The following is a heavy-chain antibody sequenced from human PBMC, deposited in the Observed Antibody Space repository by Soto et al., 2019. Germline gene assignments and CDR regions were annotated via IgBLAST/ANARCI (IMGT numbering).Heavy chain of an antibody. V-gene: IGHV4-30-4*01. D-gene: IGHD1-7*01. CDR1: GGSISSGNYY. J-gene: IGHJ4*02. CDR2: ISYSGST. Sequence: QVQLQESGPGLVKPSQTLSLTCTVSGGSISSGNYYWSWISKPPGKGLEWIGFISYSGSTYYNASLKSRVTISVDTSKNQFALNLSFVTAADTAVYYCATMGTPATGLYYFDYWGQGTLVTVSS. CDR3: ATMGTPATGLYYFDY.